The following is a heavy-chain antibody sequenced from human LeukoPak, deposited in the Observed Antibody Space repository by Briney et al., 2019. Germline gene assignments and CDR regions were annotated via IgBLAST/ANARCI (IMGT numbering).Heavy chain of an antibody. D-gene: IGHD1-26*01. V-gene: IGHV4-39*07. CDR1: GGSISSGSYY. CDR2: IYYSGST. CDR3: ASFSGYSGSYWYYYGMDV. J-gene: IGHJ6*02. Sequence: SETLSLTCTVSGGSISSGSYYWGWIRQPPGKGLEWIGSIYYSGSTYYNPSLKSRVTISVDTSKNQFSLKLSSVTAADTAVYYCASFSGYSGSYWYYYGMDVWGQGTTVTVSS.